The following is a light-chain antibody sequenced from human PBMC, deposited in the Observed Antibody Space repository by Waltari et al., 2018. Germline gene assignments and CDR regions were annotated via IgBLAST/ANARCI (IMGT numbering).Light chain of an antibody. V-gene: IGLV2-11*01. CDR1: SSDVGNYNY. J-gene: IGLJ1*01. CDR3: CSYAGRYTYV. Sequence: QSALTQPASVSGSPGQSVTISCTGTSSDVGNYNYVSWYQQHPGKAPKFMIFDVSQRPSGVPDRFSGSKSGSTASLTISGLQAEDEADYYCCSYAGRYTYVFGTGTKVTVL. CDR2: DVS.